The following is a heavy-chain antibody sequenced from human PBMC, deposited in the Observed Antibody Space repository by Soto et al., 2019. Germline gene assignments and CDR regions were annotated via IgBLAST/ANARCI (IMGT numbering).Heavy chain of an antibody. V-gene: IGHV4-39*01. CDR3: AGRSSLASVQVYFGEISNYNWFDP. D-gene: IGHD3-10*01. Sequence: LSLTCTVSNGSISSAIYYWGWIRQPPGKGLEWIGSIYHSGSTYYNPSLQGRVTISVDTSKNQFSLKLSSVTAADTAVYLCAGRSSLASVQVYFGEISNYNWFDPWGQGTLVTVSS. J-gene: IGHJ5*02. CDR1: NGSISSAIYY. CDR2: IYHSGST.